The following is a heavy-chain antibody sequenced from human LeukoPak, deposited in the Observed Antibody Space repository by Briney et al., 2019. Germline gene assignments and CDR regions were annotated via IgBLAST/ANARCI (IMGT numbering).Heavy chain of an antibody. CDR1: GGTFSRYA. Sequence: GSSVKVSCKASGGTFSRYAISWVGQAPGQGLEWMGRIIPILGIANYAQKFQGRVTITADKSTSTAYMELSSLRSEDTAVYYCARGNYYGSGKIYYYGMDVWGQGTTVTVSS. V-gene: IGHV1-69*04. CDR2: IIPILGIA. D-gene: IGHD3-10*01. J-gene: IGHJ6*02. CDR3: ARGNYYGSGKIYYYGMDV.